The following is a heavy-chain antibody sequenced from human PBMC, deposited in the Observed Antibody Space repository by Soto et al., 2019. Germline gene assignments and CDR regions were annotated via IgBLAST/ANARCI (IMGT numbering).Heavy chain of an antibody. CDR1: GGTFSSYA. CDR3: ASNNNVLTGSYYYGMDV. V-gene: IGHV1-69*12. CDR2: IIPIFGTA. D-gene: IGHD3-9*01. J-gene: IGHJ6*02. Sequence: QVQLVQSGAEVKKPESSVKVSCKASGGTFSSYAISWVRQAPGQGLEWMGGIIPIFGTANYAQKFQGRVTIIADESTSTAYMELSSLRSEDTAVFYCASNNNVLTGSYYYGMDVWGQGTTVTVSS.